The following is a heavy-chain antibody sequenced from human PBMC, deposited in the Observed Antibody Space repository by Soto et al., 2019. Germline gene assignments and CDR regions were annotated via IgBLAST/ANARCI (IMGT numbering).Heavy chain of an antibody. CDR3: ARVIVDTAMVTSGMDV. D-gene: IGHD5-18*01. Sequence: SETLSLTCAVSGGSISSSNWWSWVRQPPGKGLEWIGEIYHSGSTNYNPSLKSRVTISVDKSKNQFSLKLSSVTAADTAVYYCARVIVDTAMVTSGMDVWGQGTTVTVSS. CDR2: IYHSGST. J-gene: IGHJ6*02. V-gene: IGHV4-4*02. CDR1: GGSISSSNW.